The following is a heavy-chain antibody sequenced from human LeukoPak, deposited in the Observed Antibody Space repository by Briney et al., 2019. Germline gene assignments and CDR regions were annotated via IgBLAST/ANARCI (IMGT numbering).Heavy chain of an antibody. CDR1: GLNFSRYA. CDR3: AKKIFGVASNYFDY. D-gene: IGHD3-3*01. Sequence: GGSLTLTCADSGLNFSRYAVSWVRQAPGKGLEWFSAISGSRGSTYYADSVKGRFTISRDNSKNTLYLQMNSLRAEDTAVYYCAKKIFGVASNYFDYWGQGTLVTVSS. V-gene: IGHV3-23*01. CDR2: ISGSRGST. J-gene: IGHJ4*02.